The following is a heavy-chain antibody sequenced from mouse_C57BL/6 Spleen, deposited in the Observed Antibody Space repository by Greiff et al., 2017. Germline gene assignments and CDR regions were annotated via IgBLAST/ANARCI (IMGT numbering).Heavy chain of an antibody. CDR2: IWSGGST. CDR1: GFSLTSYG. V-gene: IGHV2-2*01. Sequence: VQLVESGPGLVQPSQRLSITCTVSGFSLTSYGVHWVRQSPGKGLEWLGVIWSGGSTDYNAAFISRLSISKDNSKSQVFFKMNSLQADDTAIYYCARIDGYYGYYAMDYWGQGTSVTVSS. D-gene: IGHD2-3*01. CDR3: ARIDGYYGYYAMDY. J-gene: IGHJ4*01.